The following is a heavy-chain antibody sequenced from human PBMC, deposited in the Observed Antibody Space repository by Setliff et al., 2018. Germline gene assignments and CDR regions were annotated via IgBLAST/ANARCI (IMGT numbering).Heavy chain of an antibody. V-gene: IGHV3-23*01. Sequence: GGSLRLSCAASGFTLRSYWMSWVRQAPGKGLEWVSGIGGRGISTYYADSVKGRFTISRDNVKNSLFLQMNSLRAEDTAVYYCVRDLHWGFDYWGLGTLVTVSS. J-gene: IGHJ4*02. D-gene: IGHD7-27*01. CDR1: GFTLRSYW. CDR3: VRDLHWGFDY. CDR2: IGGRGIST.